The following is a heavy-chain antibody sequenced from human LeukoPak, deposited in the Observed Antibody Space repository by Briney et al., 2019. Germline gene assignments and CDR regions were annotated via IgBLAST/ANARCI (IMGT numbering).Heavy chain of an antibody. J-gene: IGHJ3*02. Sequence: SETLSLTCTVSGYSISSGYYWGWIRQPPGKGLEWIGSIYHSGSTYYNPSLKSRVTISVDTSKNQFSLKLSSVTAADTAVYYCAREHGDYVVGANDAFDIWGQGTMVTVSS. D-gene: IGHD4-17*01. CDR1: GYSISSGYY. CDR2: IYHSGST. CDR3: AREHGDYVVGANDAFDI. V-gene: IGHV4-38-2*02.